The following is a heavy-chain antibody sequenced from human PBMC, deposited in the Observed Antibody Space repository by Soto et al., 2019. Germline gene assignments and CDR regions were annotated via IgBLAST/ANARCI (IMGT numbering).Heavy chain of an antibody. CDR2: ISGSGGST. J-gene: IGHJ6*02. Sequence: PGGSLRLSCAASGFTFSSYAMSWVRQAPGKGLEWVSAISGSGGSTYYADSVKGRFTISRDNSKNTLYLQMNSLRAEDTAVYYCAKRRTDLPLLSGMDVWGQGTTVTVSS. CDR3: AKRRTDLPLLSGMDV. V-gene: IGHV3-23*01. D-gene: IGHD1-1*01. CDR1: GFTFSSYA.